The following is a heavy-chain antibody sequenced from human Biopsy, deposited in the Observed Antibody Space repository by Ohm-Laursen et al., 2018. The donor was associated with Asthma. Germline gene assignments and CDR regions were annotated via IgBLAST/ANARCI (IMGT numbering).Heavy chain of an antibody. D-gene: IGHD3-10*01. Sequence: ASVKVSCKTSGYTFNSAGITWGLQAPGQGLEWMGWISVYNGNTKVAQKLQDRVTMITDTSTSTAYMELRSLRSDDTAVYFRARAVDYSHYYGIDVWGPGTTVTVS. CDR2: ISVYNGNT. CDR3: ARAVDYSHYYGIDV. J-gene: IGHJ6*02. V-gene: IGHV1-18*01. CDR1: GYTFNSAG.